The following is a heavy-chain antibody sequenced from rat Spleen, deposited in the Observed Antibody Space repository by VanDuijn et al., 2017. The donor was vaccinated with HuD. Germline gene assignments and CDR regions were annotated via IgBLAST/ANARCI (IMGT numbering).Heavy chain of an antibody. CDR3: ASQYYYDGYYRDY. J-gene: IGHJ2*01. V-gene: IGHV2-1*01. D-gene: IGHD1-12*03. CDR2: LWGDGST. CDR1: GFSLISNS. Sequence: QVQLKESGPGLVRPSQTPSLTCTVSGFSLISNSVHWVRQPPGKGLEWMGGLWGDGSTDYNSALKSRLSITRDTSKSQVFLKLNNLQTEDTAMYFCASQYYYDGYYRDYWGQGVMVTVSS.